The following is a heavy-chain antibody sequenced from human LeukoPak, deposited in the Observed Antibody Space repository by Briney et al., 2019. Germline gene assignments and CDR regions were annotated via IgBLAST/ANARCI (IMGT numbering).Heavy chain of an antibody. Sequence: PSETLSLTCTVSGGSISSHYLSWIRQPPGKGLEWIGYIYYSGSTNYNPSLKSRVTISVDTSKNQFSLKLSSVTAADTAVYYCPRDTPSFFGHYFEYWGQGTLVTVSS. CDR2: IYYSGST. D-gene: IGHD3-3*02. V-gene: IGHV4-59*11. J-gene: IGHJ4*02. CDR1: GGSISSHY. CDR3: PRDTPSFFGHYFEY.